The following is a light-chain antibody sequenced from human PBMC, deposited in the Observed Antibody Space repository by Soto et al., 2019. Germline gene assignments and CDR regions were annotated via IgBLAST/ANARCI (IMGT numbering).Light chain of an antibody. V-gene: IGKV3-15*01. Sequence: EIVITQSPAPLSVSPGERATLSCRASQSVGRSLAWYQQKPGQAPRFLIYGASTRATGIPARFSGSGSGTEFTLTISSLQSEDFAVYYCQQYNNWPWTFGQGTKVDIK. CDR1: QSVGRS. CDR2: GAS. CDR3: QQYNNWPWT. J-gene: IGKJ1*01.